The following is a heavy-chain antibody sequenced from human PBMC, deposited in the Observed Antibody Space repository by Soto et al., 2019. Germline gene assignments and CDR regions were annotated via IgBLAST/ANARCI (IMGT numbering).Heavy chain of an antibody. Sequence: QVQLVQSGAEVKEPGSSVKVSCKASGDTFSSSAISWVRQAPGQGLEWMGGLIPMFGTANYAQKLQGRGMITADKSTSTVYMEMTSLRSEDTAVYYCARGIRDSSGWEFDYWGQGTLVTVSS. CDR2: LIPMFGTA. J-gene: IGHJ4*02. CDR1: GDTFSSSA. V-gene: IGHV1-69*06. D-gene: IGHD6-19*01. CDR3: ARGIRDSSGWEFDY.